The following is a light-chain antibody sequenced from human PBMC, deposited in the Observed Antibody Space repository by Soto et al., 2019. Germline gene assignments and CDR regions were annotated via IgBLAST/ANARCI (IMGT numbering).Light chain of an antibody. V-gene: IGKV1-6*01. J-gene: IGKJ1*01. CDR2: AAS. Sequence: AIQITHSPSSLSASVGDRVTITCRSSQGIRNDLGWYQQKPGKAPKLLIYAASSLQSGVPSRFSGSGSGTDFTLTISSLQPEDFATYYCLPDYNYPRTFGQGTKVDIK. CDR3: LPDYNYPRT. CDR1: QGIRND.